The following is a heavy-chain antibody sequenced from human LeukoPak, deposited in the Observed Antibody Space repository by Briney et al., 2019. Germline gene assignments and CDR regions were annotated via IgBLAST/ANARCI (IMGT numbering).Heavy chain of an antibody. CDR1: GFTFSNHN. V-gene: IGHV3-48*01. D-gene: IGHD5/OR15-5a*01. J-gene: IGHJ4*02. CDR2: ISGRGEAI. Sequence: PGGSLRLSCAASGFTFSNHNMDWVRQAPGKGLEWISYISGRGEAIFYADSVQGRFTISRDNAKNSIYLQMNGLTAEDTAVYYCARVSVVVDYWGQGTLVTVSS. CDR3: ARVSVVVDY.